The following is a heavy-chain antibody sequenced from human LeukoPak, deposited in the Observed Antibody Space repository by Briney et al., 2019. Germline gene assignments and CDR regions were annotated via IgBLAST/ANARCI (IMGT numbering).Heavy chain of an antibody. Sequence: GGSLRLSCAASGFTFSSYGMHWFRQAPGKGLAWVAVISYDGSNKYYADSVKGRCTISRDKSKNTVYLQMNSLRAEDTAVYYCAKEAGYSYGFDYWGQGTLVTVSS. J-gene: IGHJ4*02. V-gene: IGHV3-30*18. D-gene: IGHD5-18*01. CDR3: AKEAGYSYGFDY. CDR1: GFTFSSYG. CDR2: ISYDGSNK.